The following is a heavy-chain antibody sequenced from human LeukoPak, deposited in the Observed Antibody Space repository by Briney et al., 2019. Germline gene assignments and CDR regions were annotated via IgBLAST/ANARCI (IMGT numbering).Heavy chain of an antibody. CDR3: AREGKGIVVVPAAMDY. Sequence: GGSLRLSCAASGFPFSSYNMNWVRQAPGKGLEWVSSISSSSSYIYYADSVKGRFTISRDNAKNSLYLQMNSLRAEDTAVYYCAREGKGIVVVPAAMDYWGQGTLVTVSS. CDR1: GFPFSSYN. V-gene: IGHV3-21*01. CDR2: ISSSSSYI. J-gene: IGHJ4*02. D-gene: IGHD2-2*01.